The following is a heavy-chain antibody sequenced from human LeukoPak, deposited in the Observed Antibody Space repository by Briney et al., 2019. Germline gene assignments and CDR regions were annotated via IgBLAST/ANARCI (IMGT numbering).Heavy chain of an antibody. CDR1: GYSFTSYW. J-gene: IGHJ3*02. CDR3: ARHGVEGYNGAFHI. V-gene: IGHV5-51*01. CDR2: IYPGDSAT. Sequence: GESLKISCKASGYSFTSYWIGWVRHMPGKGLEWMGIIYPGDSATRYSPSFQGQVTISTDKSISTAYLQWSSLKASDTAMYYCARHGVEGYNGAFHIWGQGTMVTVSS. D-gene: IGHD5-24*01.